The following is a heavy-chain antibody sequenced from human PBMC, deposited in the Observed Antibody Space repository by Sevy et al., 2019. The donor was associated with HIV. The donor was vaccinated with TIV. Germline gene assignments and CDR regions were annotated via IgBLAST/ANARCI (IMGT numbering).Heavy chain of an antibody. D-gene: IGHD2-2*01. CDR2: IRSKTNNYAT. V-gene: IGHV3-73*01. J-gene: IGHJ4*02. Sequence: GGSLRLSCAASGFTFSGSTMHWVRQASGKGLEWVGRIRSKTNNYATTYAASVKGRFTISRDDSKNTAYLQMNSLKTEDTAVYYCTRRGPDCTSTSCFHYWGQGTLVTFSS. CDR1: GFTFSGST. CDR3: TRRGPDCTSTSCFHY.